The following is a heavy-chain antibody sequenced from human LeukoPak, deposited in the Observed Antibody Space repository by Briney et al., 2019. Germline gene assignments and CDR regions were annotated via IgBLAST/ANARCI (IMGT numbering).Heavy chain of an antibody. CDR3: ARLFFVIDT. Sequence: SETMSLSCTVSGASISNSAYYWLWIRQPPGEGLECIGTVHYSGSTFYNPSLKSRVNISVDTSKNQFSLQLSSVTAADTAVYYCARLFFVIDTWGQGTLVTVSS. J-gene: IGHJ5*02. CDR1: GASISNSAYY. D-gene: IGHD3-3*01. CDR2: VHYSGST. V-gene: IGHV4-39*01.